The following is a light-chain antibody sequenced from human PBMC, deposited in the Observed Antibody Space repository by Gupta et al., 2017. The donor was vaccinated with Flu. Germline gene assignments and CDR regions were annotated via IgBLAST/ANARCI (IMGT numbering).Light chain of an antibody. CDR2: GAS. V-gene: IGKV1-6*01. CDR3: RQKDNFPFT. Sequence: PSSLSASVGDRVTITCRASQDIGRDLGWYQQKPGKAPKALISGASTLQTGVPSRFSGSGSGTDFSLTINSLQPEDFATYYCRQKDNFPFTFGGGTKLEIK. CDR1: QDIGRD. J-gene: IGKJ4*01.